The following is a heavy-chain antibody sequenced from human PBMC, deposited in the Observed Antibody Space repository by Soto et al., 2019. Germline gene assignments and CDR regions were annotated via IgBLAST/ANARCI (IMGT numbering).Heavy chain of an antibody. Sequence: ASVNVSCKASGYTFTSYGISWVRQAPGQGLEWMGWISAYNGNTNYAQKLQGRVTMTTDTSTSTAYMELRSLRSDDTAVYYCARVERVLRFLEWLPSDHWGQGTLVTVSS. CDR2: ISAYNGNT. CDR3: ARVERVLRFLEWLPSDH. D-gene: IGHD3-3*01. V-gene: IGHV1-18*01. CDR1: GYTFTSYG. J-gene: IGHJ4*02.